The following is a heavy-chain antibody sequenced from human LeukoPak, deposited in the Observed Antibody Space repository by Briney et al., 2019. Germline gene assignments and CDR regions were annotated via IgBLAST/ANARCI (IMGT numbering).Heavy chain of an antibody. Sequence: GGSLRLSCAASGFTFSSYDMHWVRQGTGKGLNWVSAICNVGATYYASSVKGRFTISRENAKNSLYLKMNSLGPGHTAMYYCARERGSGSYGVEAFDIWGQGTMVIVSS. D-gene: IGHD1-26*01. CDR2: ICNVGAT. CDR1: GFTFSSYD. V-gene: IGHV3-13*01. J-gene: IGHJ3*02. CDR3: ARERGSGSYGVEAFDI.